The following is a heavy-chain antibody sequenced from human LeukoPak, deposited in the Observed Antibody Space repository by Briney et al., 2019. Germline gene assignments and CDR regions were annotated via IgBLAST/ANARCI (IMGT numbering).Heavy chain of an antibody. J-gene: IGHJ4*02. V-gene: IGHV4-30-2*01. CDR3: AREFTDSSGYYFFDY. Sequence: SETLSLTCAVSGGSISSGGYSWSWIRQPPGKGLEWIGYIYHSGSTYYNPSLKSRVTISVDRSKNQFSLKLSSVTAVDTAVYYCAREFTDSSGYYFFDYWGQGTLVTVSS. CDR1: GGSISSGGYS. D-gene: IGHD3-22*01. CDR2: IYHSGST.